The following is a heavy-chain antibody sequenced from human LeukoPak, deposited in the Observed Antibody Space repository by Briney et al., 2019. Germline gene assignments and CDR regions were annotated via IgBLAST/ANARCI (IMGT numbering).Heavy chain of an antibody. J-gene: IGHJ3*02. CDR3: ARDSAAASGYNGAFDI. CDR1: GFTFSSYS. CDR2: IYYSGTT. V-gene: IGHV4-59*12. Sequence: GSLRLSCAASGFTFSSYSMNWVRQAPGKGLEWIGSIYYSGTTHYNPSLKSRVTISVDTSKNQLSLKVSSVTAADTAVYYCARDSAAASGYNGAFDIWGQGTMVTVSS. D-gene: IGHD5-12*01.